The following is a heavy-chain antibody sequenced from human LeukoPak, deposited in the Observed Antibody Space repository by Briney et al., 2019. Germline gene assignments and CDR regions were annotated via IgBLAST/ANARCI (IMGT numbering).Heavy chain of an antibody. V-gene: IGHV1-18*01. Sequence: ASVKVSCRASGYTFTSFGISWVRQAPGQGPEWVGWISAYNGNSNYVQNLQGRVTVTTDTSTNTAYMELRSLRSDDTAVYYCARDLGEDTTMIFFDYWGQGTPVTVSS. CDR2: ISAYNGNS. D-gene: IGHD5-18*01. J-gene: IGHJ4*02. CDR3: ARDLGEDTTMIFFDY. CDR1: GYTFTSFG.